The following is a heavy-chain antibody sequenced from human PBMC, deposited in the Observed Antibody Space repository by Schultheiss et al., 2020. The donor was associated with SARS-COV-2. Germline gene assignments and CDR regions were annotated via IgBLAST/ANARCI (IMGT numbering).Heavy chain of an antibody. Sequence: GGSLRLSCAASGFTFSSYAMSWVRQAPGKGLEWVSVISGSGGGSTYYADSVKGRFTISRDESKNTLFLQMNSLRAEDTALYYCAKGRSSSCYTATDYWGQGALVTVAS. CDR2: ISGSGGGST. D-gene: IGHD2-2*02. J-gene: IGHJ4*02. V-gene: IGHV3-23*01. CDR1: GFTFSSYA. CDR3: AKGRSSSCYTATDY.